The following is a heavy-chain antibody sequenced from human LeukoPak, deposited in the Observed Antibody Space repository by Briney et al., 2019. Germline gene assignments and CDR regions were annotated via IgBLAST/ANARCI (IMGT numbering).Heavy chain of an antibody. CDR3: ARVPLYDSSGYFFVYFDY. J-gene: IGHJ4*02. CDR2: INPSGGST. D-gene: IGHD3-22*01. V-gene: IGHV1-46*01. Sequence: ASVNVSCKASGYTFTSYYMHWVRQAPGQGLEWMGIINPSGGSTSYAQKFQGRVTMTRDTSTSTAYMELGSLRSDDTAVYYCARVPLYDSSGYFFVYFDYWGQGTLVTVSS. CDR1: GYTFTSYY.